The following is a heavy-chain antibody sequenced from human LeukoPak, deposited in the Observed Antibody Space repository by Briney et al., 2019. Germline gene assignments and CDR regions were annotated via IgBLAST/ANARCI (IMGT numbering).Heavy chain of an antibody. J-gene: IGHJ6*02. V-gene: IGHV3-30*18. CDR2: ISYDGSNK. D-gene: IGHD3-10*01. CDR1: GFTFSSYG. Sequence: GGSLRLSCAASGFTFSSYGMHWVRQAPGKGLEWVAVISYDGSNKYYADSVKGRFTISRYNSKNTLYLRMNSLRAEDTAVYYCAKDGYGSGSFNVLYYYYYGMDVWGQGTTVTVSS. CDR3: AKDGYGSGSFNVLYYYYYGMDV.